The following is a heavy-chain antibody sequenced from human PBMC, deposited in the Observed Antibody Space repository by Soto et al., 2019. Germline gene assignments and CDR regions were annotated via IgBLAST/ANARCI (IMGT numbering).Heavy chain of an antibody. D-gene: IGHD1-1*01. V-gene: IGHV2-5*01. J-gene: IGHJ3*01. CDR2: VYWNDDE. Sequence: SGPTLVNPTQTLTLTCTFSGFSLNTGGVGVGWIRQPPGKPLEWLALVYWNDDERYRPSLKNRLAIIKDTSKNQVVLTMTNMEPVDTGTYYCARRIRERQDFDVWGQGTVVTVSS. CDR3: ARRIRERQDFDV. CDR1: GFSLNTGGVG.